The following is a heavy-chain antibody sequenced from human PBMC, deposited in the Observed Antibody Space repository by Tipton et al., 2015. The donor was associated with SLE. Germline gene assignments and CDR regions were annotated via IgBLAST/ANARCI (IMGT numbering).Heavy chain of an antibody. J-gene: IGHJ4*02. D-gene: IGHD6-19*01. CDR3: AREGIAVAGAGNDY. CDR1: GFTFSSYS. Sequence: SLRLSCAASGFTFSSYSMSWVRQAPGKGLEWVSYISSSGSTIYYADSVKGRCTISRDNAKNSLYLQMNSLGAEDTAVYYCAREGIAVAGAGNDYWGQGTLVTVSS. V-gene: IGHV3-11*01. CDR2: ISSSGSTI.